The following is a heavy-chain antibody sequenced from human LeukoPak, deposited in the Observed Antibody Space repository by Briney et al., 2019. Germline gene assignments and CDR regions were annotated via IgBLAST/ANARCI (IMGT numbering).Heavy chain of an antibody. D-gene: IGHD1-26*01. CDR1: GFTFSNYA. V-gene: IGHV3-23*01. J-gene: IGHJ4*02. CDR2: IGSGGDT. CDR3: AKARGGTYRTYYFDY. Sequence: GGSLRLSCVASGFTFSNYAMNWVRQAPGKGLEWVSLIGSGGDTHYIDAVKARFTISRDNSKNTLYLQMKSLRGEDTAVYYCAKARGGTYRTYYFDYWGQGTLVTVSS.